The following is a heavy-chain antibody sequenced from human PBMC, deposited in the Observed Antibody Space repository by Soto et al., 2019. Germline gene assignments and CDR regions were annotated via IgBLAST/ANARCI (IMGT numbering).Heavy chain of an antibody. CDR3: ARDRLTSSKFYYFDY. D-gene: IGHD2-2*01. CDR2: ISGGGGDT. J-gene: IGHJ4*02. Sequence: VQILESGGGLIQPGGSLRLSCAVSGITFSTYGMSWVRQAPGKGLEWVSGISGGGGDTNYADSVKGRFTISRDNSKNTLYLQMSSLKAEDTALYYCARDRLTSSKFYYFDYWGQGTLVTVSS. CDR1: GITFSTYG. V-gene: IGHV3-23*01.